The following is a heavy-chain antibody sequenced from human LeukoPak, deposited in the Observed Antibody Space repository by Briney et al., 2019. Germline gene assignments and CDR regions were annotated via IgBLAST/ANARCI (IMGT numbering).Heavy chain of an antibody. CDR1: GGSISSYY. Sequence: LTCTVSGGSISSYYWSWIRQPAGKGLEWIGRIKSKPDGGTTDYAAPVNGRFTISRDDSKNTLYLQMNTLQIDGTAVYYCTTENWGRGDYWGQGTLITVSS. CDR3: TTENWGRGDY. V-gene: IGHV3-15*01. D-gene: IGHD3-16*01. J-gene: IGHJ4*02. CDR2: IKSKPDGGTT.